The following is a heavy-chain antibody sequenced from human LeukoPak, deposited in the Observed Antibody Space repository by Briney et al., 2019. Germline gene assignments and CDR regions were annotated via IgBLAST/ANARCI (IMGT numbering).Heavy chain of an antibody. J-gene: IGHJ6*03. D-gene: IGHD6-13*01. CDR3: ARFGSSWYSDYYYYMDV. Sequence: GGSLRLSCAASGFTFSSYSMNWVRQAPGKGLEWVSVIYSGGSTYYADSVKGRFTISRDNSKNTLYLQMNSLRAEDTAVYYCARFGSSWYSDYYYYMDVWGKGTTVTVSS. CDR1: GFTFSSYS. V-gene: IGHV3-66*01. CDR2: IYSGGST.